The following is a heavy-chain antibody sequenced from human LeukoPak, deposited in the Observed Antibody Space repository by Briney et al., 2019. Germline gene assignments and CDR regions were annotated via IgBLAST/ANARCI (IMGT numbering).Heavy chain of an antibody. Sequence: TASETLSLTCTVSGYSITSNYYWGWIRQPPGKGLEWIGSFYHSGSTYYNPSLKSRVSISVDTSKNQFSLRLSSVTAADTALYYCAREPFGGVFGFDILGHGTMVTVSS. CDR3: AREPFGGVFGFDI. D-gene: IGHD3-16*01. CDR1: GYSITSNYY. V-gene: IGHV4-38-2*02. J-gene: IGHJ3*02. CDR2: FYHSGST.